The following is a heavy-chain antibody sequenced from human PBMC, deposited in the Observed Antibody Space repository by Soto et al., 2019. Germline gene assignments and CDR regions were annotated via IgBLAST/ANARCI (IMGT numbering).Heavy chain of an antibody. V-gene: IGHV4-39*01. D-gene: IGHD2-2*02. CDR1: GGSITSSYF. J-gene: IGHJ4*02. CDR3: ATIPATTILTDY. Sequence: SETLSLTCTVSGGSITSSYFWGWIRQPPGKGLEWIGSIYYSGSTYYNPSLKSRVTISVDTSKNQFSLKLSSVTAADTAVYYCATIPATTILTDYWGQGTLVTVSS. CDR2: IYYSGST.